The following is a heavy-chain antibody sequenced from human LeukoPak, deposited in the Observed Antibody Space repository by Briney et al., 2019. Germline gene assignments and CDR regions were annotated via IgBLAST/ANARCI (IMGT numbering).Heavy chain of an antibody. CDR1: GGTFSSYA. J-gene: IGHJ4*02. CDR2: ISAYNGNT. V-gene: IGHV1-18*01. CDR3: ARDRGSSWYFDLDY. D-gene: IGHD6-13*01. Sequence: ASVKVSCKASGGTFSSYAISWVREAPGQGLEWMGWISAYNGNTNYAQKLQGRVTMTTDTSTSTAYMELRSLRSDDTAVYYCARDRGSSWYFDLDYWGQGTLVTVSS.